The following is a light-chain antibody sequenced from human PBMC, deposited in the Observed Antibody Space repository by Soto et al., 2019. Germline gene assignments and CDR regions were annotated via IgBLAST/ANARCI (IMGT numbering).Light chain of an antibody. CDR2: YDS. Sequence: SYELTQPPSVSVAPGKTARITCGGNNIGSKSVHWYQQKPGQAPVLVIYYDSVRPSGIPERCSGSNSGNTATLTISRVEAGDEADYYCQVWDSSSDHVVFGGGTKLTVL. J-gene: IGLJ2*01. CDR1: NIGSKS. CDR3: QVWDSSSDHVV. V-gene: IGLV3-21*04.